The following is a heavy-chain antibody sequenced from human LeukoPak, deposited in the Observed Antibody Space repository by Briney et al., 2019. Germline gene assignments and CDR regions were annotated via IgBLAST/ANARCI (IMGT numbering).Heavy chain of an antibody. CDR1: GFTFSSYA. D-gene: IGHD3-10*01. Sequence: GGSLRLSCAASGFTFSSYAMSWVRQAPGKGLEWVSAISGSGGSTYYADSAKGRFTLSRDNAKNSLYLQMNSLRAEDTAVYYCARGRYYYGSGSYSPFDYWGQGTLVTVSS. V-gene: IGHV3-23*01. J-gene: IGHJ4*02. CDR2: ISGSGGST. CDR3: ARGRYYYGSGSYSPFDY.